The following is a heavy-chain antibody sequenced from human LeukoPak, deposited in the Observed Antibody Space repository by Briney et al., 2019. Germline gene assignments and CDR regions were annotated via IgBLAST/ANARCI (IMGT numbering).Heavy chain of an antibody. CDR1: GFTFSSYA. D-gene: IGHD6-13*01. Sequence: GRSLRLSCAASGFTFSSYAMHWVRQAPGKGLEWVAVISYDGSNKYYADSVKGRFTISRDNSKNTLYLQMNSLRAEDTAVYYCAKDSDSSSCIDYWGQGTLVTVSS. CDR2: ISYDGSNK. J-gene: IGHJ4*02. CDR3: AKDSDSSSCIDY. V-gene: IGHV3-30*04.